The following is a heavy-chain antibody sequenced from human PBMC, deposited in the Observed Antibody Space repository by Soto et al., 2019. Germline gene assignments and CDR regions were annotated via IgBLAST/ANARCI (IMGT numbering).Heavy chain of an antibody. J-gene: IGHJ4*02. CDR3: SGGVGDAF. CDR1: ESSVRRDW. CDR2: TNQDGSEK. V-gene: IGHV3-7*04. Sequence: EVPLVESGGGSVRPGGSLRLSCAISESSVRRDWMNWVRQAPGKGLEWVAHTNQDGSEKYYVDSVKGRFTISRDNAKNSLSLQMNNLRVEDTAIYYCSGGVGDAFWGQGTLVTVSS. D-gene: IGHD1-26*01.